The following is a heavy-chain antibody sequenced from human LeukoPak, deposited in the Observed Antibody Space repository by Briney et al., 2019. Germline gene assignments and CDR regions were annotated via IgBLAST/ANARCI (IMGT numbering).Heavy chain of an antibody. D-gene: IGHD1-1*01. J-gene: IGHJ6*03. V-gene: IGHV1-69*06. CDR3: ARDKQLDWAHYYYYYMDV. CDR1: GGTFSSYA. Sequence: SVKVSCKASGGTFSSYAISWVRQAPGQGLEWMGGIIPIFGTANYAQKFQGRVTITADKSTSTAYMELSSLRSDDTAVYYCARDKQLDWAHYYYYYMDVWGKGTTVTVSS. CDR2: IIPIFGTA.